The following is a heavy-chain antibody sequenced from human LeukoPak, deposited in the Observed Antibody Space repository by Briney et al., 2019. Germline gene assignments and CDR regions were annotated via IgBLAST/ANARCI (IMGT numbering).Heavy chain of an antibody. CDR3: AKYWGAYGDYRGRYMDV. D-gene: IGHD4-17*01. CDR1: GFTFSSYA. CDR2: ICGSGGST. J-gene: IGHJ6*03. V-gene: IGHV3-23*01. Sequence: PGGSLRLSCAASGFTFSSYAMSWVRQAPGKGLEWVSTICGSGGSTYYADSVKGRFTISRDNSKNTVYVQMNSLRAEDTAVYYCAKYWGAYGDYRGRYMDVWGKGTTVTVSS.